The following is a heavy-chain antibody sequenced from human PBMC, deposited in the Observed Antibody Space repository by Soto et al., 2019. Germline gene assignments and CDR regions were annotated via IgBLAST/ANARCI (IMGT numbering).Heavy chain of an antibody. CDR2: IIPILGIA. V-gene: IGHV1-69*02. CDR1: GGTFSSYT. J-gene: IGHJ4*02. CDR3: ARVRGEGGENY. Sequence: QVQLVQSGAEVKKPGSSVKVSCKASGGTFSSYTISWVRQAPGQGLEWMGRIIPILGIANYARKFQGRFTITADKSTSTSYMELTSLRSEDRAVFSCARVRGEGGENYWGQGTLVTVSS. D-gene: IGHD3-10*01.